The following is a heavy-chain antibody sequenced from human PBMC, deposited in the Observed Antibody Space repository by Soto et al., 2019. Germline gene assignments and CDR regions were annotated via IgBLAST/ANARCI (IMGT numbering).Heavy chain of an antibody. D-gene: IGHD6-19*01. J-gene: IGHJ4*02. V-gene: IGHV1-69*13. CDR1: GGTFSSYA. CDR2: IIPIFGTA. Sequence: GASVKVSCKASGGTFSSYAISWVRQAPGQGLEWMGGIIPIFGTANYAQKFQGRVTITADESTSTAYMELSSLRSEDTAVYYCVFLAERYSRGWYSRGFDYWGKGTLVTFPS. CDR3: VFLAERYSRGWYSRGFDY.